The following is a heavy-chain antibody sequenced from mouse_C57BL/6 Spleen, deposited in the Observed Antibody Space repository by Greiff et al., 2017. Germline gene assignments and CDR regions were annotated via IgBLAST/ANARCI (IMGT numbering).Heavy chain of an antibody. Sequence: VQLQQSGPELVKPGASVKISCKASGYSFTDYNMNWVKQSNGKSLEWIGEINPNYGSTSYNQKFKGKATLTVDQSSSTAYMQRNSLTSEDSAVYYGARAAQAEYYAMDYGGQGTSVTVSS. D-gene: IGHD3-2*02. J-gene: IGHJ4*01. CDR3: ARAAQAEYYAMDY. V-gene: IGHV1-39*01. CDR1: GYSFTDYN. CDR2: INPNYGST.